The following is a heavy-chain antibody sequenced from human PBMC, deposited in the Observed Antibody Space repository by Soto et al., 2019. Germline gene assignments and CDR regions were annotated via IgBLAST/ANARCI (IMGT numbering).Heavy chain of an antibody. CDR2: INPSGGST. V-gene: IGHV1-46*01. CDR1: GYTFTSYY. CDR3: ALPLVGDYAFDI. D-gene: IGHD4-17*01. Sequence: SVKVSCKASGYTFTSYYMHCVRQAPGQGLEWMGIINPSGGSTSYAQKFQGRVTMTRDTSTSTVYMKLSSLRSEDTAVYYCALPLVGDYAFDIWGQGTMVTVSS. J-gene: IGHJ3*02.